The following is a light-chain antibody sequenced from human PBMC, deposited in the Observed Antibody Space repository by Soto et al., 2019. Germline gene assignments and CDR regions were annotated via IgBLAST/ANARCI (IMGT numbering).Light chain of an antibody. CDR3: SSYTTSSTYV. CDR2: DVS. Sequence: QSVLTQPASVSGSPGQSITISRTGTSSDVGGHDYVSWYQHHTGKAPKLMIYDVSNRPSGVSNRFSGSKSGNTASLTISGLQAEDEADYYCSSYTTSSTYVFGTGTKVTVL. J-gene: IGLJ1*01. V-gene: IGLV2-14*03. CDR1: SSDVGGHDY.